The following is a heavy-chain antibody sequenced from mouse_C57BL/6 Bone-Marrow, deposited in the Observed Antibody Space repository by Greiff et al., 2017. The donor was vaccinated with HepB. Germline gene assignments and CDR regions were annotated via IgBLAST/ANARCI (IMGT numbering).Heavy chain of an antibody. CDR2: IRNKANNHAT. CDR3: TRQGSTYYAMDY. Sequence: EVKLVESGGGLVQPGGSMKLSCAASGFTFSDAWMDWVRQSPEKGLEWVAEIRNKANNHATYYAESVKGRFTISRDDSKSSVYLQMNSLRAEDTGIDYCTRQGSTYYAMDYWGQGTSVTVSS. V-gene: IGHV6-6*01. J-gene: IGHJ4*01. CDR1: GFTFSDAW.